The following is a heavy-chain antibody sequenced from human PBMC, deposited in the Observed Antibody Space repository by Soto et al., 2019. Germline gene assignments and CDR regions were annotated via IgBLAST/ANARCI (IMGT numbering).Heavy chain of an antibody. CDR2: INPNSGGI. CDR3: ARGYSYGFWWFDP. V-gene: IGHV1-2*04. CDR1: GYTFTDYY. Sequence: QVQLVQSGAEVEKPGASVKVSCKASGYTFTDYYIHWVRQAPGQGLEWMGWINPNSGGINYAQKFQDWVTMTRDTSISTAYMELSRLRSDDTAVYYCARGYSYGFWWFDPWGQGTLVTVSS. J-gene: IGHJ5*02. D-gene: IGHD3-16*02.